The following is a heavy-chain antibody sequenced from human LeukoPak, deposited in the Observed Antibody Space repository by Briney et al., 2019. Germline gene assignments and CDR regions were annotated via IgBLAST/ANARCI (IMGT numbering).Heavy chain of an antibody. CDR2: LSGNGNTI. Sequence: GGSLRLSCAASGFTFSTYAMSWVRQAPGKGLECVSALSGNGNTIYYADSVKGRFTISRDNSKNTLSLQMNSLRAEDTAVYYCAKRLAMTGTYHFDYWGQGTLVTVSS. D-gene: IGHD6-19*01. CDR3: AKRLAMTGTYHFDY. J-gene: IGHJ4*02. CDR1: GFTFSTYA. V-gene: IGHV3-23*01.